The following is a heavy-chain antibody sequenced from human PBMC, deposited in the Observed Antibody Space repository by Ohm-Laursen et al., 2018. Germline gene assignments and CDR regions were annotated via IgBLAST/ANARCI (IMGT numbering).Heavy chain of an antibody. V-gene: IGHV3-23*01. CDR3: ARDARGYDSSGLDY. J-gene: IGHJ4*02. CDR1: GFTFSSYP. D-gene: IGHD3-22*01. CDR2: ISGSGTST. Sequence: SLRLSCTAFGFTFSSYPMSWVRLAPGKGLEWVSGISGSGTSTYYADSVKGRFTISRDNSKNTLYLQMNSLRAEDTAVYYCARDARGYDSSGLDYWGQGTLVTVSS.